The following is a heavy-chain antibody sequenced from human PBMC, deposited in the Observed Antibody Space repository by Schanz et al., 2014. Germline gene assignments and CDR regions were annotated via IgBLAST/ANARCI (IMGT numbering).Heavy chain of an antibody. V-gene: IGHV3-30*04. D-gene: IGHD2-21*01. CDR3: ARHCGGDCYPY. J-gene: IGHJ4*02. Sequence: QVQLVESGGGLVQRGGSLRLSCVVSGFTFRGYAMSWVRQAPGKGLEWVAVISYDGSNKYYADSVKGRFTISRDNSKNTLYLQMNSLRAEDTAVYYCARHCGGDCYPYWGQGTLVTVSS. CDR2: ISYDGSNK. CDR1: GFTFRGYA.